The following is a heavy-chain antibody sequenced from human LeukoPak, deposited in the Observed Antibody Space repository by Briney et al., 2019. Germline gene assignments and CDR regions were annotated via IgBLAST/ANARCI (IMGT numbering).Heavy chain of an antibody. J-gene: IGHJ4*02. CDR3: AKPTETYYYGSGSYYHFDY. D-gene: IGHD3-10*01. Sequence: PSETLSLTCAVSGGSISSSNWWSWVRQPPGKGLEWIGEIYHSGSTNYNPSLKSRVTISVDKSKNQFSLKLSSVTAADTAVYYCAKPTETYYYGSGSYYHFDYWGQGTLVTVSS. CDR1: GGSISSSNW. CDR2: IYHSGST. V-gene: IGHV4-4*02.